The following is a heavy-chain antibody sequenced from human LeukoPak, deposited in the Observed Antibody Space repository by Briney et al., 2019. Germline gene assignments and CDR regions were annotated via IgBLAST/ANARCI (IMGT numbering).Heavy chain of an antibody. CDR3: AKDQSESDELFPFDY. CDR1: GFTFSSYA. V-gene: IGHV3-23*01. CDR2: ISDSGGST. J-gene: IGHJ4*02. Sequence: GGSLRLSCAASGFTFSSYAMSWVRQAPGKGLEWVSAISDSGGSTYYADSVKGRFTISRDNSKNPLYLQMNSLRAEDTAVYYCAKDQSESDELFPFDYWGQGTLVTVSS. D-gene: IGHD1-26*01.